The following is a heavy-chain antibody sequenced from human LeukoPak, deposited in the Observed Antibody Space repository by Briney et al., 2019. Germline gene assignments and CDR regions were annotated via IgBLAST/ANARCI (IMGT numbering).Heavy chain of an antibody. CDR3: ARVPDSGSAIDY. CDR1: GFTFSSYW. CDR2: INSDGSST. Sequence: QAGGSLRLSCAASGFTFSSYWMHWVRHAPGKGLVWVSRINSDGSSTSYADSVKGRFTISRDNAKNTLYLQMNSLRAEDTAVYYCARVPDSGSAIDYWGQGTLVTVSS. J-gene: IGHJ4*02. V-gene: IGHV3-74*01. D-gene: IGHD1-26*01.